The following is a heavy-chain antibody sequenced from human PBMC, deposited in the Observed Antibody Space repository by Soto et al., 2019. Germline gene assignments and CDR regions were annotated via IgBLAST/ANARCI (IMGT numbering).Heavy chain of an antibody. Sequence: QVQLVQSGAEVKKPGSSVKVSCKASGGTFSSYTISWVRQAPGQGLEWMGRIIPILGIANYAQKFQGRVTITADKSTSTAYMELSSLRSEDTAVYYCARDGQQLDFRRDYGMDVWGQGTTVTVSS. CDR1: GGTFSSYT. J-gene: IGHJ6*02. CDR2: IIPILGIA. V-gene: IGHV1-69*08. D-gene: IGHD6-13*01. CDR3: ARDGQQLDFRRDYGMDV.